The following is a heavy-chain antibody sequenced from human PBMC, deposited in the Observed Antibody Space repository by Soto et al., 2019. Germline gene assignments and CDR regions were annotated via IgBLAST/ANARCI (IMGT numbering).Heavy chain of an antibody. CDR2: IYPGDSDT. CDR1: GYSFTSYW. CDR3: ARLSYSSSRYYYYGMDV. Sequence: GESLKISCKGSGYSFTSYWIGWVRQMPGKGLVWMGIIYPGDSDTRYSPSFQGQVTISADKSISTAYLQWSSLKASDTAMYYCARLSYSSSRYYYYGMDVWGQGTTVTVSS. D-gene: IGHD6-13*01. J-gene: IGHJ6*02. V-gene: IGHV5-51*01.